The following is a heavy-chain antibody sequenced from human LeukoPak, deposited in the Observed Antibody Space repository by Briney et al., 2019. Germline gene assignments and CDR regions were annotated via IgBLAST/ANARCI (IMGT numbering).Heavy chain of an antibody. CDR2: ISGSGGST. V-gene: IGHV3-23*01. CDR1: GFTFDDYA. J-gene: IGHJ4*02. Sequence: GGSLRLSCAASGFTFDDYAMHWVRQAPGKGLEWVSAISGSGGSTYYADSVKGRFTISRDNSKNTLYLQMNSLRAEDTAVYYCAKVGWDIVVVPAANDYWGQGTLVAVSS. D-gene: IGHD2-2*01. CDR3: AKVGWDIVVVPAANDY.